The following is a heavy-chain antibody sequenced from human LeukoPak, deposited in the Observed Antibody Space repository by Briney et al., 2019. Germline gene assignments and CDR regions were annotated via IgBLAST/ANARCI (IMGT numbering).Heavy chain of an antibody. CDR2: VYYSGTT. CDR1: GDSISLSFYY. Sequence: KSSETLSLTCSVSGDSISLSFYYWGWIRQPPGKALEWIGSVYYSGTTSYNPSLKSRVTISVDTSKNQFSLKLSSVTAADTAVYYCARDWHQLRYFDWGTDYWGQGTLVTVSS. D-gene: IGHD3-9*01. V-gene: IGHV4-39*07. CDR3: ARDWHQLRYFDWGTDY. J-gene: IGHJ4*02.